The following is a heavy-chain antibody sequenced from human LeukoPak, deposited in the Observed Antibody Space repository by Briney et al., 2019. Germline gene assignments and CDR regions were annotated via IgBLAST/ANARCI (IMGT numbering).Heavy chain of an antibody. CDR3: ARCEGGDCRDAFDI. Sequence: ASVRVSCKASGDTFNSDGLSWVRQAPGQGLEWMGWISAYKGNTKYEQKVKGGVTITRDKSKNAAYMDLRSLMSDDMAVYYCARCEGGDCRDAFDIWGQGTMVTVSS. V-gene: IGHV1-18*03. J-gene: IGHJ3*02. CDR1: GDTFNSDG. D-gene: IGHD2-21*02. CDR2: ISAYKGNT.